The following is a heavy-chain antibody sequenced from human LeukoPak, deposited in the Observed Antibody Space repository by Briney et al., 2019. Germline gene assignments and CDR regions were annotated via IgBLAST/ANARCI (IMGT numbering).Heavy chain of an antibody. CDR1: GGSISSSSYY. CDR3: ARRRSGSGYDYFDY. Sequence: SETLSLTCTVSGGSISSSSYYWGWIRQPPGKGLEWIGSIYYSGSTYYNPSLKSRVTISVDTSKNQFSLKLSSVTAADTAVYYCARRRSGSGYDYFDYWGQGTLVTVSS. J-gene: IGHJ4*02. CDR2: IYYSGST. V-gene: IGHV4-39*07. D-gene: IGHD3-22*01.